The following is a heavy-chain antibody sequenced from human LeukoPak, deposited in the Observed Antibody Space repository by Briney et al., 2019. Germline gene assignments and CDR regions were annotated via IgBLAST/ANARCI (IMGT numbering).Heavy chain of an antibody. CDR3: AKGVVVVVPAAPWIY. V-gene: IGHV3-23*01. D-gene: IGHD2-2*01. CDR1: GFTFSSYA. J-gene: IGHJ4*02. CDR2: ISGSGGST. Sequence: GGSLRLSCAASGFTFSSYAMSWVRQAPGKGLEWVSAISGSGGSTYYADSVKGRFTISRDNSKNALYLQMNSLRAEDAAVYYCAKGVVVVVPAAPWIYWGQGTLVTVSS.